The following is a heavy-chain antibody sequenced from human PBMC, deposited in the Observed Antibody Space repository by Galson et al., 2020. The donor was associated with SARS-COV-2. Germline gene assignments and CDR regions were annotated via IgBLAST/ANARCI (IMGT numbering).Heavy chain of an antibody. J-gene: IGHJ3*02. D-gene: IGHD1-1*01. Sequence: GGSLRLSCAASGFTFSNYAMSWVRQAPGKGLEWVSAISGNGARTHYADSVKGRFTISRDNSKNTLYLQMNSLRAEDTALYYCAKEENNREADAFDIWGQGTMVTVSS. V-gene: IGHV3-23*01. CDR2: ISGNGART. CDR1: GFTFSNYA. CDR3: AKEENNREADAFDI.